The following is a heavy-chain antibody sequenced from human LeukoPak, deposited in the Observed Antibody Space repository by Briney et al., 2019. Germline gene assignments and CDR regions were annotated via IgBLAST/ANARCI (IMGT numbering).Heavy chain of an antibody. D-gene: IGHD3-3*01. CDR2: ISYDGSNR. V-gene: IGHV3-30*18. CDR3: AKDGSNGLEWKYFEN. CDR1: GFSFSEYG. Sequence: GGSLRLSCAASGFSFSEYGMHWVRQAPGKGLEWVAVISYDGSNRYYVESARFTISRDNSKNTVYLQVNSLRPEDTAVYYCAKDGSNGLEWKYFENWGRGTLVTVSS. J-gene: IGHJ4*02.